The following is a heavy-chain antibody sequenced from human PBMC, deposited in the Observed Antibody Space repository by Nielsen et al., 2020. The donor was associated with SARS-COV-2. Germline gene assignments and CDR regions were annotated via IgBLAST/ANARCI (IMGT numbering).Heavy chain of an antibody. D-gene: IGHD1-1*01. V-gene: IGHV3-23*01. CDR1: GITYINYG. Sequence: GESLKISCEASGITYINYGMRWVRQAPGKGLEWVSSIGTSGGNSYYSDSVKGRFTISRDISKNTLFLQMNSLRAEDTALYYCTTRTFYLDYWGQGTLVTVSS. J-gene: IGHJ4*02. CDR3: TTRTFYLDY. CDR2: IGTSGGNS.